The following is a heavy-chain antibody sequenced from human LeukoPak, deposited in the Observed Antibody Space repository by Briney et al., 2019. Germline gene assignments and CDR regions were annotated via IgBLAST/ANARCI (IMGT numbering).Heavy chain of an antibody. V-gene: IGHV3-66*02. CDR1: GFTVSSNY. CDR2: IYSGGST. J-gene: IGHJ4*02. Sequence: GGSLRLSCAASGFTVSSNYMIWVRQAPGKGLEWVSVIYSGGSTYYADSVKGRFTISRDNSKNTLYLQMNSLRAEDTAVYYCARDFTDPVGATRVYYFDYWGQGTLVTVSS. CDR3: ARDFTDPVGATRVYYFDY. D-gene: IGHD1-26*01.